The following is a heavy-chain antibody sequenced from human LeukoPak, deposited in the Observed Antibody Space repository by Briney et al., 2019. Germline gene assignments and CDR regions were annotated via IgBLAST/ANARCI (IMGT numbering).Heavy chain of an antibody. D-gene: IGHD4-17*01. J-gene: IGHJ4*02. V-gene: IGHV4-34*01. CDR2: INHSGST. Sequence: SETLSLTCTVSGGSISSYYWSWIRQPPGKGLEWIGEINHSGSTNYNPSLKSRVTISVDTSKNQFSLKLSSVTAADTAVYYCARGLDYGGDYFDYWGQGTLVTVSS. CDR1: GGSISSYY. CDR3: ARGLDYGGDYFDY.